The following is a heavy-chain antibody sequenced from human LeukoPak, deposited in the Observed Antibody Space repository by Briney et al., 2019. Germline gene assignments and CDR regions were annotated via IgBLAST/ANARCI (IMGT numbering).Heavy chain of an antibody. Sequence: PSETLSLTCTVSGGSISSYYWSWIRQPPGKGLEWIGYIYYSGSTNYNPSLKSRVTISVDTSKNQFSLKLSSVTAADTAVYYCARVGSRVYFATYYYDSSGPETSFDIWGQGTMVTVSS. D-gene: IGHD3-22*01. CDR3: ARVGSRVYFATYYYDSSGPETSFDI. V-gene: IGHV4-59*12. CDR2: IYYSGST. CDR1: GGSISSYY. J-gene: IGHJ3*02.